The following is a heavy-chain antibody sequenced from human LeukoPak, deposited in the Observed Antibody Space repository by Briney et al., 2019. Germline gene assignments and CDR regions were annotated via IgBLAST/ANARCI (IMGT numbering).Heavy chain of an antibody. Sequence: SETLSLTCTVSGGSISSGDYYWGWIRKPPRQGLEWIGYIYYSGSTYYNPSLKSRVTISVDTSKNQFSLKLSSVTAADTAVYYCARATSAARYYYYYMDVWGKGTTVTVSS. J-gene: IGHJ6*03. D-gene: IGHD2-2*01. CDR2: IYYSGST. CDR1: GGSISSGDYY. V-gene: IGHV4-30-4*08. CDR3: ARATSAARYYYYYMDV.